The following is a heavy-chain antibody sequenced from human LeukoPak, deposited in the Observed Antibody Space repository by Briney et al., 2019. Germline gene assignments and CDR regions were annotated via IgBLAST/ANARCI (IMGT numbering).Heavy chain of an antibody. CDR2: ISWNSGSI. CDR3: AKDTSGWYMTFDY. Sequence: GRSLRLSCAASGFTFDDYAMHWVRQAPGKGLEWVSGISWNSGSIGYADSVKGRFTISRDNSKNTLYLQMNSLRAEDTAVYYCAKDTSGWYMTFDYWGQGTLVTVSS. V-gene: IGHV3-9*01. J-gene: IGHJ4*02. CDR1: GFTFDDYA. D-gene: IGHD6-19*01.